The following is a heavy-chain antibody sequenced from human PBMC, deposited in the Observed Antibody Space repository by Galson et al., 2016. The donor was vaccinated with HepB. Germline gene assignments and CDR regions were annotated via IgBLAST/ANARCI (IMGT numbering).Heavy chain of an antibody. Sequence: SLRLSCAVSGFTLNSYAMTWVRQAPGKGLEWVSGISGSGGSTYYADSVKGRFTIPRDNSKNTLYLQMNSLRAEDTAVYYCAKGGVPAVYYYYYGMDVWGQGTTVTVSS. D-gene: IGHD2-2*01. CDR1: GFTLNSYA. CDR2: ISGSGGST. CDR3: AKGGVPAVYYYYYGMDV. V-gene: IGHV3-23*01. J-gene: IGHJ6*02.